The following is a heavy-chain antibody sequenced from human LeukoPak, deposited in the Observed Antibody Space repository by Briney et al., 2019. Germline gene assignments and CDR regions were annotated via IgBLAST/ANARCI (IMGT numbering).Heavy chain of an antibody. CDR2: IYTSGST. V-gene: IGHV4-4*07. J-gene: IGHJ4*02. D-gene: IGHD2-2*01. CDR3: ARAGALESPPKAAAFDY. CDR1: GGSISSYY. Sequence: SETLSLTCTVSGGSISSYYWSWIRQPAGKGLEWIGRIYTSGSTNYNPSLKSRVTISVDTSKNQFSLKLSSVTAADTAVYYCARAGALESPPKAAAFDYWGQGTLVTVSS.